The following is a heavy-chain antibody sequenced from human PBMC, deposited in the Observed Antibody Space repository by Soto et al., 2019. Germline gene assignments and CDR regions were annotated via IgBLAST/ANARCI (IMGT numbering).Heavy chain of an antibody. CDR2: INYVGQT. V-gene: IGHV4-39*02. CDR1: GGSINSKSYF. CDR3: ARDRYGGFDY. J-gene: IGHJ4*02. Sequence: SETLSLTCSVSGGSINSKSYFWGWIRQTPGKGLEWIASINYVGQTYYSPSLKSRLAMSVDTSKNQFSLRLSSVTAADTAVYYCARDRYGGFDYWGLGTLVTVS. D-gene: IGHD3-9*01.